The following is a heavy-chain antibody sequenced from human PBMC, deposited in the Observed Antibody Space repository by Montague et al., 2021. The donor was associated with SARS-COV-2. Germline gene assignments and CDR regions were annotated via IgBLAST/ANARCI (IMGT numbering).Heavy chain of an antibody. CDR1: GGSISSSSYY. CDR2: IYYRGST. CDR3: ATQEHPSGWIPRPLDF. D-gene: IGHD6-19*01. V-gene: IGHV4-39*01. Sequence: SETLSLTCTVSGGSISSSSYYWAWIRQPPGKGLEWIVSIYYRGSTYYNPSLKSRVFISVDTSKNQLSLTLTSVTAADMAVYYCATQEHPSGWIPRPLDFWGKGTRFRVSS. J-gene: IGHJ4*02.